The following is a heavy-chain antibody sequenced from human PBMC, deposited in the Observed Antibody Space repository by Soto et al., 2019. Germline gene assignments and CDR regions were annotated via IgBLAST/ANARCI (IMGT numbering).Heavy chain of an antibody. CDR1: GFSFSSHG. J-gene: IGHJ5*02. CDR2: ISYDGNNK. D-gene: IGHD4-17*01. CDR3: AKDHLPTTITTPWFDP. V-gene: IGHV3-30*18. Sequence: QVQLVGSGGGVVQPGRSLRLSCEASGFSFSSHGMHWVRQARGKGLEWLAVISYDGNNKYYADSVKGRFSISRDNYKNTLYLQMNSLRAEDTAVYYCAKDHLPTTITTPWFDPWGQGTLVTVSS.